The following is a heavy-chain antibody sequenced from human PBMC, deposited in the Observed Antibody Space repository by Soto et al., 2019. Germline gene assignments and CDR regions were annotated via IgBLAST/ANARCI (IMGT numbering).Heavy chain of an antibody. Sequence: SVKVSCKASGGTFSSYAISWVRQAPGQGLEWMGGIIPIFGTANYAQKFQGRVTITADESTSTAYLELSSLRSEDTAVYYFERSYYDISLSYYGMDVWGQGATVTVSS. CDR3: ERSYYDISLSYYGMDV. CDR2: IIPIFGTA. D-gene: IGHD3-9*01. J-gene: IGHJ6*02. V-gene: IGHV1-69*13. CDR1: GGTFSSYA.